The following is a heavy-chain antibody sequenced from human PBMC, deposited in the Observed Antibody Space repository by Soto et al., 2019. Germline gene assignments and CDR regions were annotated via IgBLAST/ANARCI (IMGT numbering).Heavy chain of an antibody. CDR2: VTGDGGNT. D-gene: IGHD3-3*01. Sequence: EVQLLESGGGLVQPGGSLRLSCAASGFTFSNYVMGWVRQAPGQGLEWVSAVTGDGGNTYHADSVQGRFAISRDNSKNTLNLQMNSLRAEDTAVYYCVKDRRSSTILGVVISVDVWGKGTTVTVSS. J-gene: IGHJ6*04. CDR3: VKDRRSSTILGVVISVDV. CDR1: GFTFSNYV. V-gene: IGHV3-23*01.